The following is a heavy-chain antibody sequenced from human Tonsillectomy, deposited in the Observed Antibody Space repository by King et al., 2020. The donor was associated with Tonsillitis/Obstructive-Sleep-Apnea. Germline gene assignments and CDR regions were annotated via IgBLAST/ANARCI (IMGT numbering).Heavy chain of an antibody. D-gene: IGHD3-9*01. CDR3: ASRGTYYDILTGYSPYGMDV. CDR1: GGSISSSSYY. CDR2: IYYSGST. Sequence: LQLQESGPGLVKPSETLSLTCTVSGGSISSSSYYWGWIRQPPGKGLEWIGSIYYSGSTYYNPSLKSRVTISVDTSKNQFSLKLSSVTAADKAVHYCASRGTYYDILTGYSPYGMDVWGQGTTVTVSS. J-gene: IGHJ6*02. V-gene: IGHV4-39*01.